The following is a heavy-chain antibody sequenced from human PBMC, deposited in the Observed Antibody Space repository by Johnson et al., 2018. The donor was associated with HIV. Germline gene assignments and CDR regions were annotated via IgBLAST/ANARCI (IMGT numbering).Heavy chain of an antibody. J-gene: IGHJ3*02. Sequence: MQLVESGGGLVQPGGSLRLSCAASGLTVSGNYMTWVRQAPGKGLEWVSGISASGVTKDYADSVKGRFTISSDNSKTTLYLQRNSLRAEDTAVYYCWRLVAGDAFDIWGQGTMVTVSS. D-gene: IGHD6-19*01. CDR2: SASGVTK. CDR3: WRLVAGDAFDI. V-gene: IGHV3-66*02. CDR1: GLTVSGNY.